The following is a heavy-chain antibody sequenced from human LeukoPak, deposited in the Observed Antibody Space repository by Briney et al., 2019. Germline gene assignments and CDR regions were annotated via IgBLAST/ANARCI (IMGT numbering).Heavy chain of an antibody. J-gene: IGHJ6*02. CDR3: AKADYDFWSGYYPAWYYYGMDV. CDR1: GFTFSSYA. V-gene: IGHV3-23*01. Sequence: GGSLRLSCAASGFTFSSYAMSWVRQAPGKGLEWVSAISGSGGSTYYADSVKGRFTFSRDNSKNTLYLQMNSLRAEDTAVYYCAKADYDFWSGYYPAWYYYGMDVWGQGTTVTVSS. D-gene: IGHD3-3*01. CDR2: ISGSGGST.